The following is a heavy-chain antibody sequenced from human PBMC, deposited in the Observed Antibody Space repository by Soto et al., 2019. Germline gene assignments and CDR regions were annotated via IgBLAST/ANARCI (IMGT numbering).Heavy chain of an antibody. CDR3: ATVATNSYNWLDP. V-gene: IGHV3-74*01. CDR2: INSDGSKT. D-gene: IGHD5-12*01. J-gene: IGHJ5*02. CDR1: GFIFSPFW. Sequence: EVQLVESGGTLVQPGGSLRLSCAASGFIFSPFWMHWVRQAPGKGLEWVSRINSDGSKTTYADSVKGRFTISRDNAKNTVYLQMNSLRGEDTAVYYCATVATNSYNWLDPWGQGTLVTVSS.